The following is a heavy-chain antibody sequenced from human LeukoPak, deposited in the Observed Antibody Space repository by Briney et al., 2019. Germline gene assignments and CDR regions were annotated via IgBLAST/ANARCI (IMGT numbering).Heavy chain of an antibody. J-gene: IGHJ6*02. CDR2: IYYSGST. Sequence: SETLSLTCTVSGGSFSNHYWSWIRQPPGKGLEWIGYIYYSGSTNYNPSLKSRVTISVDTSKNQFSLKLSSVTAADTAVYYCARGLRTVLGATTYYYYGMDVWGQGTTVTVSS. D-gene: IGHD1-26*01. CDR3: ARGLRTVLGATTYYYYGMDV. V-gene: IGHV4-59*11. CDR1: GGSFSNHY.